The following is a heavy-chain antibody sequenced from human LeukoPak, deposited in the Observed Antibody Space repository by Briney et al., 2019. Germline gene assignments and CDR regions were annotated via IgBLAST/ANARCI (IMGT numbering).Heavy chain of an antibody. D-gene: IGHD6-6*01. J-gene: IGHJ4*02. V-gene: IGHV4-59*01. CDR2: IHYSGTT. Sequence: PQTLSPTRTLSSVSPSVYSWSWVWQPPGKGLEWVGYIHYSGTTNYYPSLKSRVTIALDTSKNQFSLKLNSVTAADTAVYYCARFGTSSSRFFDQWGQGTLVTVSS. CDR1: SVSPSVYS. CDR3: ARFGTSSSRFFDQ.